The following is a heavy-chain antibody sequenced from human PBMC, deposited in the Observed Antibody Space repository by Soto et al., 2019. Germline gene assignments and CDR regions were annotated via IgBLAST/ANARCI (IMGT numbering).Heavy chain of an antibody. CDR2: IRFDGSNE. V-gene: IGHV3-33*01. CDR1: GGIFHGYG. CDR3: AREGSGGTVFRGYLDD. D-gene: IGHD2-15*01. J-gene: IGHJ4*02. Sequence: GGSLRLSCAVPGGIFHGYGMHWVRQAPGKGLEWVAIIRFDGSNEEYADSVKGRFTISRDNSKNTLYLQMNTLGAEDTAVYYCAREGSGGTVFRGYLDDWGRGTVVNVAS.